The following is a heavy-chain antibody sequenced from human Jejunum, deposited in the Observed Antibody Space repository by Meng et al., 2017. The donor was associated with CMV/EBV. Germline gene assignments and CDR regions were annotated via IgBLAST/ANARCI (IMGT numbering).Heavy chain of an antibody. V-gene: IGHV3-7*01. Sequence: VSGFSFGTYWMTWFRQAPGKGLDFVANIKEDGSYRNYLDSVKGRFTISRDNAKASLYLEMKSLRPEDTAVYYCARDPGASSFDYWGQGTLVTVSS. D-gene: IGHD6-13*01. J-gene: IGHJ4*02. CDR1: GFSFGTYW. CDR3: ARDPGASSFDY. CDR2: IKEDGSYR.